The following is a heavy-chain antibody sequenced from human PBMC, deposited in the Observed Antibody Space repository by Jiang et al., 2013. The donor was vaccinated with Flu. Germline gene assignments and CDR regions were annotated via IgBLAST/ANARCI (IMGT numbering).Heavy chain of an antibody. CDR3: ARDYNSGSRGLDY. V-gene: IGHV2-5*01. Sequence: PPGRALEWLALIYWNDDKRYSPSLKSRLTITKDTSRSQVVLTMTNVDPMDTATYYCARDYNSGSRGLDYWGQGTLVTVSS. D-gene: IGHD3-10*01. CDR2: IYWNDDK. J-gene: IGHJ4*02.